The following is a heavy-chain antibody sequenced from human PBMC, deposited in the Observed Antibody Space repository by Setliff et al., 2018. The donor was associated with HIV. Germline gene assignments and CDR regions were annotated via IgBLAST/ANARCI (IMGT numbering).Heavy chain of an antibody. Sequence: KTSETLSLTCTVSGGSISNSYWTWIRQPPGKGLEWIGYIYTSGSTNYNPSLKSRVIISVDTSKNQLSLKLSSMTAADTAMYYCARGRYYYDSSTYHNWFDPWGQGTLVTVSS. CDR2: IYTSGST. J-gene: IGHJ5*02. CDR3: ARGRYYYDSSTYHNWFDP. D-gene: IGHD3-22*01. CDR1: GGSISNSY. V-gene: IGHV4-4*08.